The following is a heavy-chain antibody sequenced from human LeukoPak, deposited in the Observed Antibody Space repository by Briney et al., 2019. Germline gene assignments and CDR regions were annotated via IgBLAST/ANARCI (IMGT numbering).Heavy chain of an antibody. V-gene: IGHV3-30-3*01. Sequence: GRSLRLSCAASGFTFSNYAMHWVRQTPGRGPEWVAVISDHGSTKYYADSVKGRFTISRDNGKNTLYLQMNSLRAEDTAVYYCARGSTYYDSSGQVPFDYWGQGTLVTVSS. CDR2: ISDHGSTK. CDR1: GFTFSNYA. D-gene: IGHD3-22*01. CDR3: ARGSTYYDSSGQVPFDY. J-gene: IGHJ4*02.